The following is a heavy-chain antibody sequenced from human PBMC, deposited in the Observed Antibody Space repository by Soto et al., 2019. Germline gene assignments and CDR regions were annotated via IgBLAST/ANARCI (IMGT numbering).Heavy chain of an antibody. CDR2: ISSSSTYV. CDR1: GFTFSRFS. CDR3: ARDLHGDYCMDV. Sequence: EVQLVESGGGLVTPGGSLRLSCAASGFTFSRFSMNWVRQAPGKGLEWVSSISSSSTYVYYADSVKGRFTISRDSAQNSLFLQMNSLRAEDTAVYYCARDLHGDYCMDVWGKGTTVTVSS. D-gene: IGHD4-17*01. J-gene: IGHJ6*03. V-gene: IGHV3-21*01.